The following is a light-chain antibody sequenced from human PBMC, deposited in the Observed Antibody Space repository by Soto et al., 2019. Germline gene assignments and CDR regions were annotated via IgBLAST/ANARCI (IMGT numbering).Light chain of an antibody. CDR1: QSLSGRY. CDR2: DVS. CDR3: QQYGSSPT. Sequence: EIVLTQSPGTLSVSPGESATLSCRASQSLSGRYLAWYQQKLGQAPRLLIYDVSSRASGIPDRFSGSGSGTDFTLSISRLEPEDFAVYYCQQYGSSPTFGQGTKVDIK. V-gene: IGKV3-20*01. J-gene: IGKJ1*01.